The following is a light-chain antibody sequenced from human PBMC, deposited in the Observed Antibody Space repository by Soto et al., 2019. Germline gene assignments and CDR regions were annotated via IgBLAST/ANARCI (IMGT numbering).Light chain of an antibody. CDR2: GAS. CDR3: QPYGSSPPYT. V-gene: IGKV3-20*01. J-gene: IGKJ2*01. Sequence: EIVLTQSPGTLSLSPGERATLSCRASQSVSSSYLAWYQQKPGQAPRLLIYGASSRATGIPDRFSGSESGTDFTLTISRLEPEDFAEYYCQPYGSSPPYTFGQGTKREIK. CDR1: QSVSSSY.